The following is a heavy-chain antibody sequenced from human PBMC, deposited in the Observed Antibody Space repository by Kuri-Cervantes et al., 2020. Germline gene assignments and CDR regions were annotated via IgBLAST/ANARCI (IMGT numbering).Heavy chain of an antibody. V-gene: IGHV3-53*01. CDR3: AAWHHETHYFDY. CDR1: GFNVSNSY. J-gene: IGHJ4*02. CDR2: LYSSGDT. Sequence: GGSLRLSCAASGFNVSNSYMSWVRQAPGKGLEWVSVLYSSGDTRYTDSVNGRLTVSRDTSKNTLYLQMNSLRAGDTAVYYCAAWHHETHYFDYWDQGALVTVSS.